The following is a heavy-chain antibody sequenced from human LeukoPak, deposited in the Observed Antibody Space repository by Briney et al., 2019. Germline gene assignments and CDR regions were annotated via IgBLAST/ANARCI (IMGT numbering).Heavy chain of an antibody. CDR1: GYTFTSYD. Sequence: ASVKVSCKASGYTFTSYDINWVRQATGQGLEWMGWMNPNSGNTGYAQKFQGRVTMTRNTSISTAYMELSSLRSEDTAVYYCARYTIVVVPAAIRDYYYYYGMDVWAKGPRSPSP. J-gene: IGHJ6*02. D-gene: IGHD2-2*02. CDR3: ARYTIVVVPAAIRDYYYYYGMDV. CDR2: MNPNSGNT. V-gene: IGHV1-8*01.